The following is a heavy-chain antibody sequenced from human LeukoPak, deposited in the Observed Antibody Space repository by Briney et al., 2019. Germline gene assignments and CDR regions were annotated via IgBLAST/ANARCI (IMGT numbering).Heavy chain of an antibody. CDR2: RRYEGSNQ. CDR3: VEHGRSGRPLDN. Sequence: GGALRLSCAASLLTFSSYVMHRVRPAPRKGREGVVFRRYEGSNQYYTDYVQGRFILSRDNSNNTLYLQMNRLRVEDMVVYCCVEHGRSGRPLDNWGQGTLVTVSS. D-gene: IGHD3-10*01. J-gene: IGHJ4*02. V-gene: IGHV3-30*02. CDR1: LLTFSSYV.